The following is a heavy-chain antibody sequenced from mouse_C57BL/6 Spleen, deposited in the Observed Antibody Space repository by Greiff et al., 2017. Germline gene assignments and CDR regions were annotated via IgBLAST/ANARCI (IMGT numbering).Heavy chain of an antibody. Sequence: QVQLKESGAELARPGASVKLSCKASGYTFTSYGISWVKQSTGQGLEWIGEIYPRSGNTYYNEKFKGKATLTADKSSSTAYMELRSLTSEDSAVYFCARHYDYGDYWGQGTTLTVSS. J-gene: IGHJ2*01. CDR1: GYTFTSYG. V-gene: IGHV1-81*01. CDR3: ARHYDYGDY. D-gene: IGHD2-4*01. CDR2: IYPRSGNT.